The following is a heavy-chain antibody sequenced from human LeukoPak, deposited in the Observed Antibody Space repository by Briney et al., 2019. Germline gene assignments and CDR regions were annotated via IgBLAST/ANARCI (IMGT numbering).Heavy chain of an antibody. CDR2: IIPIFGTA. J-gene: IGHJ6*03. V-gene: IGHV1-69*13. CDR1: GGTFSSYA. CDR3: ASQNPLEYSSSSRYYYMDV. D-gene: IGHD6-6*01. Sequence: GASVTVSCKASGGTFSSYAISWVRQAPGQGLEWMGGIIPIFGTANYAQKFQGRVTITADESTSTAYVELSSLRSEDTAVYYCASQNPLEYSSSSRYYYMDVWGKGTTVTVSS.